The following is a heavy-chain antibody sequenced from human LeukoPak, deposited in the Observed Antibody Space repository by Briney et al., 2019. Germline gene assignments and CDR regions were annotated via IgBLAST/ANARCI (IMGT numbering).Heavy chain of an antibody. CDR3: ARASEVRGVIPLYFDY. CDR1: GDSVSSNSAA. Sequence: SQTLSLTCAISGDSVSSNSAAWNWIRQSPSRGLEWLGRTYYRSKWYNDYAVSVKSRITINPGTSKNQFSLQLNSVTPEDTAVYYCARASEVRGVIPLYFDYWGQGTLVTVSS. J-gene: IGHJ4*02. CDR2: TYYRSKWYN. V-gene: IGHV6-1*01. D-gene: IGHD3-10*01.